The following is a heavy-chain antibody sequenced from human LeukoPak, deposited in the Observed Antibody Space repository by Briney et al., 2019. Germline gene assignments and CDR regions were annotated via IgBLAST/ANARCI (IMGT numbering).Heavy chain of an antibody. CDR2: IYHSGST. CDR3: ARASYYYDSSGYSGYFDY. V-gene: IGHV4-4*02. J-gene: IGHJ4*02. CDR1: GGSISSSNW. D-gene: IGHD3-22*01. Sequence: SGTLSLTCAVSGGSISSSNWWSWVRQPPGKGLEWIGEIYHSGSTNYNPSLKSRVTISVDTSKNQFSLKLSSVTAADSAVYYCARASYYYDSSGYSGYFDYWGQGTLVTVSS.